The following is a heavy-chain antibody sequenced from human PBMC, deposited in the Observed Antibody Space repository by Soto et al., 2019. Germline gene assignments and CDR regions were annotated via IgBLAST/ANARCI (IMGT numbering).Heavy chain of an antibody. J-gene: IGHJ3*02. CDR1: YW. CDR3: ARLRYSSSSLAFDI. CDR2: IYPGDSDT. D-gene: IGHD6-6*01. Sequence: YWSWIRQPPGKGLEWMGIIYPGDSDTRYSPSFQGQVTISADKSISTAYLQWSSLKASDTAMYYCARLRYSSSSLAFDIWGQGTMVTVSS. V-gene: IGHV5-51*01.